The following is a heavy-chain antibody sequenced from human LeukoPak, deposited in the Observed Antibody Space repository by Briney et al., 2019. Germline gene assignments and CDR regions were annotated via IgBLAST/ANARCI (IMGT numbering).Heavy chain of an antibody. Sequence: GGSLRLSCITSGFTFKNYAMHWVRQAPGKGLEWVAVISYDGSNKYYADSVKGRFTISRDNSKNTPYLQMNSLRAEDTAVYYCASEYYYDSTRLFGYWGQGTLVTVSS. J-gene: IGHJ4*02. V-gene: IGHV3-30-3*01. CDR1: GFTFKNYA. CDR3: ASEYYYDSTRLFGY. D-gene: IGHD3-22*01. CDR2: ISYDGSNK.